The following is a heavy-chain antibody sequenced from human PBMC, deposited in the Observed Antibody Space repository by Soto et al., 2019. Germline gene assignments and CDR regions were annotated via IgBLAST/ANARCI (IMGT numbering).Heavy chain of an antibody. J-gene: IGHJ3*02. CDR2: ISGSGGST. Sequence: PGGSLRLSCAAAGFTFSSYAMSWVRQAPGKGLEWVSAISGSGGSTYYADSVKGRFTTSRDNSKNTLYLQMNSLRAEDTAVYYCPTDRLGSSGYFPVLYAFDIWGQGTMVTVS. CDR3: PTDRLGSSGYFPVLYAFDI. D-gene: IGHD3-22*01. CDR1: GFTFSSYA. V-gene: IGHV3-23*01.